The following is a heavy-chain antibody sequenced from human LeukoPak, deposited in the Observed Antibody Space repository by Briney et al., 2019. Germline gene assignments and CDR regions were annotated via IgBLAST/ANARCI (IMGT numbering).Heavy chain of an antibody. D-gene: IGHD2/OR15-2a*01. CDR2: FDHKDGET. CDR1: GYTLIELS. V-gene: IGHV1-24*01. Sequence: ASVKFSCKVSGYTLIELSMNWVRQAPGKGLEWMGSFDHKDGETIYARKFQGRVTMTEDTSTDTAYMELSSPRSEDTAVYYCAAELRILLNNWFDPWGQGTPVTVSS. CDR3: AAELRILLNNWFDP. J-gene: IGHJ5*02.